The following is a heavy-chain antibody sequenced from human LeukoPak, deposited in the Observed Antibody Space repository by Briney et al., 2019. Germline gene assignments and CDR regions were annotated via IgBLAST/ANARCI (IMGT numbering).Heavy chain of an antibody. J-gene: IGHJ4*02. CDR3: ARGRYYYDYVWGSYPAKTLFDY. D-gene: IGHD3-16*02. CDR1: GGSISSYY. Sequence: SETLSLTCTVSGGSISSYYWSWIRQPPGKGLEWIGYIYYSGSTNYNPSLKSRVTISVDTSKNQFSLKLSSVTAADTAVYYCARGRYYYDYVWGSYPAKTLFDYWGQGTLVTVSS. V-gene: IGHV4-59*12. CDR2: IYYSGST.